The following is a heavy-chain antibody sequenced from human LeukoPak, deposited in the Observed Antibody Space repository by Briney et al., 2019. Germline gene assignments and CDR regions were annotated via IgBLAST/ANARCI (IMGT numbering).Heavy chain of an antibody. CDR2: IIPMFGTA. D-gene: IGHD1-1*01. Sequence: SVKVSCTASGRTFSTCAISWVRQAPGQALEWMGGIIPMFGTANYAQKFQGRVTITADESTSTAYMELSGLRSGDTAVYYCARDPAERLRGASYYYYMDVWGKGTTVTVSS. J-gene: IGHJ6*03. CDR3: ARDPAERLRGASYYYYMDV. V-gene: IGHV1-69*13. CDR1: GRTFSTCA.